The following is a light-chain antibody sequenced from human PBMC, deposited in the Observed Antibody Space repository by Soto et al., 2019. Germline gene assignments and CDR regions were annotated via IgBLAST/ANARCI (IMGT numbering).Light chain of an antibody. CDR2: GAS. V-gene: IGKV3-20*01. CDR3: QQYGSSPST. Sequence: ENVLTQSPGTLPLSPGERATLSCRASESVSSSFLAWYQQRLGQAPRLLIYGASSRATGIPDRFSGSGSGTDLTLTISRLEPEDFAVYYCQQYGSSPSTFGQGTKVDIK. J-gene: IGKJ1*01. CDR1: ESVSSSF.